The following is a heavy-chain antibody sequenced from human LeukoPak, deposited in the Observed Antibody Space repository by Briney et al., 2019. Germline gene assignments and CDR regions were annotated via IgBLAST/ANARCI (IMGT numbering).Heavy chain of an antibody. CDR3: ASGSGSYSHWFDP. V-gene: IGHV4-4*02. J-gene: IGHJ5*02. CDR2: IYHSGST. Sequence: SETLSLTCAVSGGSISSSNWWSWVRQPPGKGLEWIGEIYHSGSTNYNPSLKSRVTISVDKSKNQFSLKLTSVTAADTAVYYCASGSGSYSHWFDPWGQGILVTVSS. D-gene: IGHD3-10*01. CDR1: GGSISSSNW.